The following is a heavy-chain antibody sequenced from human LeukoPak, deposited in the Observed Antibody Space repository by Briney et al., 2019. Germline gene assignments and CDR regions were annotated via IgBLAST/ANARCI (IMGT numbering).Heavy chain of an antibody. CDR2: INHSGST. V-gene: IGHV4-34*01. D-gene: IGHD6-13*01. J-gene: IGHJ4*02. Sequence: PSETLSLTCAVYGGSFSGYYWSWIRQPPGKGLEWLGEINHSGSTNYNPSLKSRVTISVDTSKNQFSLKLSSVTAADTAVYYCARFYSSSWRTYYFDYWGQGTLVTVSS. CDR3: ARFYSSSWRTYYFDY. CDR1: GGSFSGYY.